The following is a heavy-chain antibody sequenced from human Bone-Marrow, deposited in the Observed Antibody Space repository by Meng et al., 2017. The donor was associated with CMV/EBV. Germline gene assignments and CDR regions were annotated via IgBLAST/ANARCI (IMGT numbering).Heavy chain of an antibody. CDR2: MNPNSGNT. D-gene: IGHD6-13*01. CDR3: ATIGAGHGELDI. Sequence: ASVKVSCKASGYTFTSYDINWVRQATGQGLEWMGWMNPNSGNTGYAQKFQGRVTITRNTSISTAYMELGSLRSEDTAVYYCATIGAGHGELDIWGQGTMVTVSS. CDR1: GYTFTSYD. V-gene: IGHV1-8*03. J-gene: IGHJ3*02.